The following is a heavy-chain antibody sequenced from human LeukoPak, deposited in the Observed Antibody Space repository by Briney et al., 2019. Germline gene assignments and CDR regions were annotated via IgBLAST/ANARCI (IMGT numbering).Heavy chain of an antibody. CDR3: ARGGGYYGSGSSNYFDY. CDR1: GGTFSSYA. D-gene: IGHD3-10*01. J-gene: IGHJ4*02. CDR2: IIPIFGTA. Sequence: SVKVSCKASGGTFSSYAISWVRQAPGQGLEWMGGIIPIFGTANYAQKFQGRVTITAGESTSTAYMELSGLRSEDTAVYYCARGGGYYGSGSSNYFDYWGQGTLVTVSS. V-gene: IGHV1-69*13.